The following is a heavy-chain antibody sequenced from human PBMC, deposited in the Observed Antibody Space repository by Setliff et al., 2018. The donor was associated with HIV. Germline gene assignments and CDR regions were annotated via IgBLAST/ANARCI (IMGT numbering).Heavy chain of an antibody. CDR3: ARGMIWGAYYYMDV. CDR2: IFISGIT. D-gene: IGHD3-16*01. CDR1: GDSISSYY. J-gene: IGHJ6*03. V-gene: IGHV4-4*08. Sequence: SETLSLTCTVSGDSISSYYWTWIRQPPGKGLEWIGYIFISGITNYNPSLKSRVTISVDSSKNQFSLHLSSVTAADTAVYYCARGMIWGAYYYMDVWGTGTTVTVSS.